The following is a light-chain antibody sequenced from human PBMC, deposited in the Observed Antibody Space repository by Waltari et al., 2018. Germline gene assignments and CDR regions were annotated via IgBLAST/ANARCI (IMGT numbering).Light chain of an antibody. J-gene: IGKJ1*01. V-gene: IGKV1-5*03. Sequence: DIQVTQSPSTLSASVGDRVTITCRASQSIGVWLAWYQQKPGKAPRVLIYKASYLESGDPSRFSGSASGTAFTLTISSLQADDFATYYCLQYNSYPWTFGQGTTVEIK. CDR3: LQYNSYPWT. CDR1: QSIGVW. CDR2: KAS.